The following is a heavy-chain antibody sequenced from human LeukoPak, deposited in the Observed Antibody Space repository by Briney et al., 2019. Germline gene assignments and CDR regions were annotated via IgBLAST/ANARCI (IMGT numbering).Heavy chain of an antibody. CDR2: INHSGST. D-gene: IGHD1-14*01. J-gene: IGHJ4*02. CDR3: ARGRYIPLTL. CDR1: GGSFSGYY. Sequence: SETLSLTCAVYGGSFSGYYWSWIRQSPGKGLEWIGEINHSGSTNYNPSLKSRVTISVDTSKNQFSLKLSSVTAADTAVYYCARGRYIPLTLWGQGTLVTVSS. V-gene: IGHV4-34*01.